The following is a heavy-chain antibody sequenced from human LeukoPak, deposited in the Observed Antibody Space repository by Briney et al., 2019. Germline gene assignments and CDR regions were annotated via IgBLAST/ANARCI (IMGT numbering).Heavy chain of an antibody. Sequence: ASVXVSCKASGYTFTSYGISWVRQAPGQGLEWMGWISAYNGNTNYAQKLQGRVTMTTDTSTSTAYMELRSLRSDDTAVYYCARVAWSGYYTDYWGQGTLVTVSS. CDR1: GYTFTSYG. CDR2: ISAYNGNT. D-gene: IGHD3-3*01. V-gene: IGHV1-18*01. CDR3: ARVAWSGYYTDY. J-gene: IGHJ4*02.